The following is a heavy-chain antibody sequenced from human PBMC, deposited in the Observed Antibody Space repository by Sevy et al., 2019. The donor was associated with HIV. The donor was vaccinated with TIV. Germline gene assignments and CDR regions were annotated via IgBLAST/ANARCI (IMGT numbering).Heavy chain of an antibody. CDR2: IKQDGSEK. J-gene: IGHJ4*02. Sequence: GRSLRLSCAASGFTFSSYWMSWVRQAPGKGLEWVANIKQDGSEKYDVDSVKGRFTISRDNSKNTLYLQMNSLRVEDTAIYYCARDPRISLVPDLFDYWGQGTLVTVSS. V-gene: IGHV3-7*01. D-gene: IGHD2-8*02. CDR3: ARDPRISLVPDLFDY. CDR1: GFTFSSYW.